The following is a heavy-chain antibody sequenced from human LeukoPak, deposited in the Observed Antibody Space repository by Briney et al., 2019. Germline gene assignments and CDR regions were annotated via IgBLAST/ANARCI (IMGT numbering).Heavy chain of an antibody. CDR2: ISWNSGSI. V-gene: IGHV3-9*01. D-gene: IGHD2-2*01. Sequence: GGSLRLSCAASGFTFDDYAMHWVRQAPGKGLEWVSGISWNSGSIGYADSVKGRFTISRDNAKNSLYLQMNSLRVEDTALYYCAKVLCSSTSCFFDYWGQGTLVTVSS. CDR1: GFTFDDYA. CDR3: AKVLCSSTSCFFDY. J-gene: IGHJ4*02.